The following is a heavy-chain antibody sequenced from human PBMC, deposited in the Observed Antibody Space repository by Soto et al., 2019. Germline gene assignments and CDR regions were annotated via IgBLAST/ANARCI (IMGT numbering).Heavy chain of an antibody. CDR2: INPSGGST. D-gene: IGHD5-12*01. CDR1: GYTFTSYY. J-gene: IGHJ5*02. Sequence: ASVKVSCKASGYTFTSYYMHWVRQAPGQGLDWMGIINPSGGSTSYAQKFQGRVTMTRDTSTSTVYMELSSLRSEDTAVYYCARDPSRGYSGYDLSNLFAPWGQGTLVTVTS. V-gene: IGHV1-46*01. CDR3: ARDPSRGYSGYDLSNLFAP.